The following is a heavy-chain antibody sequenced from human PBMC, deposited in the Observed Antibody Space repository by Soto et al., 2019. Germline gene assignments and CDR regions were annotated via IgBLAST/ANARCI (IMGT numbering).Heavy chain of an antibody. CDR1: DGSISTSSYY. D-gene: IGHD2-2*01. J-gene: IGHJ4*02. CDR2: IFYTGRT. CDR3: ARGRLVPAVNFDY. Sequence: SETLSLTCTVSDGSISTSSYYWGWIRQSPGKGLEWIGTIFYTGRTYYNPSLESRVTLSVDTSKNQFSLHLTSVTAADTAMYYCARGRLVPAVNFDYWGQGALVTVSS. V-gene: IGHV4-39*01.